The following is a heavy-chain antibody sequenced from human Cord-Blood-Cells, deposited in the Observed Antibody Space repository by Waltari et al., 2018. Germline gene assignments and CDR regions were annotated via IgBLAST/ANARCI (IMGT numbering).Heavy chain of an antibody. CDR1: GGSNSSSSYY. CDR3: ASYGSELRYFD. J-gene: IGHJ4*02. CDR2: IFYSGGT. D-gene: IGHD3-9*01. Sequence: HLQLQESGPGLVKPSETLSLTCTVSGGSNSSSSYYLGWLRQPPGKGLEWIGSIFYSGGTSYNPSLKSRVTISVDTSKNQFSLKLSSVTAADTAVYYCASYGSELRYFDWGQGTLVTVSS. V-gene: IGHV4-39*01.